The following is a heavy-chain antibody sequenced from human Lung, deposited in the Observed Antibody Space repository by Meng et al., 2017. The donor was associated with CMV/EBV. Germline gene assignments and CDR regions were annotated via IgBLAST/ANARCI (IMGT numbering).Heavy chain of an antibody. J-gene: IGHJ6*02. V-gene: IGHV3-21*01. D-gene: IGHD1-1*01. CDR1: GFTFGFYS. CDR3: ARDQGSYEQLDPDYYGGMDV. Sequence: GESXKISCAASGFTFGFYSLNWVRQAPGKGLEWVASITSASRYIFYADSVRGRFTFSRDNAKNSVYLQMNSLRAEDTAVYYCARDQGSYEQLDPDYYGGMDVWGRGTXVTVSS. CDR2: ITSASRYI.